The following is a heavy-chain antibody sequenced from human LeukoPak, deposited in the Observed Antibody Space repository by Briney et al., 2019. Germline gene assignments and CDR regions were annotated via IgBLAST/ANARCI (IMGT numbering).Heavy chain of an antibody. J-gene: IGHJ4*02. D-gene: IGHD3-22*01. V-gene: IGHV3-21*01. CDR1: EFVFSSHA. Sequence: GGSLRLSCVASEFVFSSHAMIWVRQAPGKGLEWISSITSSSSHIFYADSVRGRFTISRDNANNALHLQMNSLRAEDTAVYYCARAFWETVNTGYYSDFWGQGTLVTVSS. CDR2: ITSSSSHI. CDR3: ARAFWETVNTGYYSDF.